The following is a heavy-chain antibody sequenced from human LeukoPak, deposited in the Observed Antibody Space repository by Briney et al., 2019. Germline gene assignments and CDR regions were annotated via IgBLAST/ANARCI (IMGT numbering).Heavy chain of an antibody. CDR3: AKEEGSGWYYFDY. D-gene: IGHD6-19*01. J-gene: IGHJ4*02. CDR2: ISSSSSTI. Sequence: GGSLRLSCAASGFTFSSYGMTWVRQAPGKGLEWVSYISSSSSTIYYADSVKGRFTISRDNAKNSLYLQMNSLRAEDTAVYYCAKEEGSGWYYFDYWGQGTLVTVSS. CDR1: GFTFSSYG. V-gene: IGHV3-48*04.